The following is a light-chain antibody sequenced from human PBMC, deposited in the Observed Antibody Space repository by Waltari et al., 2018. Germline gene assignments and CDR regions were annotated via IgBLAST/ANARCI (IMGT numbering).Light chain of an antibody. J-gene: IGLJ2*01. CDR1: SSDVGGYNY. Sequence: QSALTQPPSASGSPGQSVTISCTGTSSDVGGYNYVSWYQQHPGKAPKLIIYEVIKRPSGVPDRFSGSKSGNTASLTVSGLQAEDEADYYCLSYAGGVRVFGGGTKLTVL. CDR3: LSYAGGVRV. V-gene: IGLV2-8*01. CDR2: EVI.